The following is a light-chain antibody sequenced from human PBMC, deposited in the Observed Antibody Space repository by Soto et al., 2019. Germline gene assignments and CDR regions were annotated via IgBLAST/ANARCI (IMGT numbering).Light chain of an antibody. V-gene: IGLV2-14*01. Sequence: QSALTQPASVSGSPGQSITISCTGTSSDVGGYNFVSWYQQHPGKAPKLLIYDVTNWPSGVSNRFSGSKSGNTASLTISGLHAEDEADYYCSSYTSSRSVIFGGGTKLTVL. CDR2: DVT. CDR1: SSDVGGYNF. J-gene: IGLJ2*01. CDR3: SSYTSSRSVI.